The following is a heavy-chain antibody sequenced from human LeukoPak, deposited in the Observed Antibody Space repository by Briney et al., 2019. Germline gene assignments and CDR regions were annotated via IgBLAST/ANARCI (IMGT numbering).Heavy chain of an antibody. J-gene: IGHJ6*02. CDR1: GGTFSSYA. CDR3: ASKLLNYYDSSGANGMDV. Sequence: ASVKVSCKSSGGTFSSYAISWVRQPPGQGLEWMGRIIPILGVADYAQKFQGRVTITADKSTSTAYMELSSLRSEDTAVYYCASKLLNYYDSSGANGMDVWGQGTTVTVSS. CDR2: IIPILGVA. V-gene: IGHV1-69*04. D-gene: IGHD3-22*01.